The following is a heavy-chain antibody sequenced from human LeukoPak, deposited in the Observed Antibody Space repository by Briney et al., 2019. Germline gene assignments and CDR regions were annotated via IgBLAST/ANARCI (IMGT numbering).Heavy chain of an antibody. J-gene: IGHJ3*02. Sequence: GGSLRLSCAASGFTFSSYWMSWVRQAPGKGLEWVSVLYSGGNTHYADSVKGRFTISRDNSKNTLYLQMNSLRAEDTAVYYCARRYCSSCPTGHAFDIWGQGTMVTVSS. CDR2: LYSGGNT. CDR1: GFTFSSYW. V-gene: IGHV3-53*01. CDR3: ARRYCSSCPTGHAFDI. D-gene: IGHD2-2*01.